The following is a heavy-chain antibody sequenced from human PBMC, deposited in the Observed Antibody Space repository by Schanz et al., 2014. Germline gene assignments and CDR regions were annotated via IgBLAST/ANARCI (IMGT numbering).Heavy chain of an antibody. CDR1: GFTFNSYA. V-gene: IGHV3-23*01. D-gene: IGHD2-15*01. CDR3: AKGMRDCSGGTCYDCYYYGLDV. J-gene: IGHJ6*02. Sequence: DVQLLESGGGLVQPGGSLRLSCAASGFTFNSYAMTWVRQAPGKGLEWVSSISHSGGSKYYADSVKGRFTISRDNSENTLYLQMNSLSADDTAVFYCAKGMRDCSGGTCYDCYYYGLDVWGQGTTVTVSS. CDR2: ISHSGGSK.